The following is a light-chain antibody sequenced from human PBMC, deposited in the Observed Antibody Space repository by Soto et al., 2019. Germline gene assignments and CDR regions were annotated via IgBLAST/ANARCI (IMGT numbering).Light chain of an antibody. CDR3: QSYDSSLSGPFV. J-gene: IGLJ1*01. Sequence: QAVVTQPPSVSGAPGQRVTISCTGSSSNIGAGYDVHWYQQLPGTAPKLLIYGNSNRPSGVPDRFSGSKSGTSASLAITGLPADDEADYYCQSYDSSLSGPFVFGTGTQLTVL. CDR1: SSNIGAGYD. CDR2: GNS. V-gene: IGLV1-40*01.